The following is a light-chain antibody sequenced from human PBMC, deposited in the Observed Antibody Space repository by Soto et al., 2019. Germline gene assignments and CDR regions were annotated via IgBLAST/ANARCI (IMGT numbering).Light chain of an antibody. CDR2: GAS. CDR1: QSIGSK. V-gene: IGKV3-15*01. Sequence: EIVMTQSPAPPSVSPGERVTLSCRASQSIGSKLAWYQQKPGQAPRLLIYGASTRATGIPASFSGSGSGTEFTLSISSLQSEDFAVYFCQHYNSWPVTFGGGTKVDIK. J-gene: IGKJ4*01. CDR3: QHYNSWPVT.